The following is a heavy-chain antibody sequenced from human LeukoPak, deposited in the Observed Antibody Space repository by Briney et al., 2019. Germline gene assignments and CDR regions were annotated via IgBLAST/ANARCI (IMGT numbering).Heavy chain of an antibody. Sequence: GGSLRLSCAASGFTFSSYWMSWVRQALGKGLEWVANIKGDGSARCYVDSVKGRFTITRDNAKSSLFLQMNSLRAEDTAVYYCARLVLSRTWFDDFWGQGTLVTVSS. CDR3: ARLVLSRTWFDDF. V-gene: IGHV3-7*01. CDR1: GFTFSSYW. J-gene: IGHJ4*02. D-gene: IGHD6-13*01. CDR2: IKGDGSAR.